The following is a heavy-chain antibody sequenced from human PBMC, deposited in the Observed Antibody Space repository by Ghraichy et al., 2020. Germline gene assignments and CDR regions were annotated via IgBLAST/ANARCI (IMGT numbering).Heavy chain of an antibody. CDR3: ARDEGGNTAMITGLFDF. J-gene: IGHJ4*02. D-gene: IGHD5-18*01. V-gene: IGHV3-21*01. Sequence: GESLNISCAASGFTFSSYTMNWVRQAPGKGLEWVSAISNSGGYIYYADSVKGRFTISRDNAKNSLYLQMNSLRAEDTALYYCARDEGGNTAMITGLFDFWGQGTLVTVSS. CDR1: GFTFSSYT. CDR2: ISNSGGYI.